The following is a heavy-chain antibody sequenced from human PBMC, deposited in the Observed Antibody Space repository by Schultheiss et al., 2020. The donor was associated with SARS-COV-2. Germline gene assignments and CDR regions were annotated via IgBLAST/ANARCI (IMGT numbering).Heavy chain of an antibody. D-gene: IGHD2-2*02. CDR2: ISGSGGST. J-gene: IGHJ6*02. Sequence: GGSLRLSCAASGFTFSSYAMSWVRQAPGKGLEWVSAISGSGGSTYYADSVKGRFSISRDNSKNTLYLQMSGLRAEDTAVYYCARDRAIEYGMDVWGQGTTVTVSS. V-gene: IGHV3-23*01. CDR3: ARDRAIEYGMDV. CDR1: GFTFSSYA.